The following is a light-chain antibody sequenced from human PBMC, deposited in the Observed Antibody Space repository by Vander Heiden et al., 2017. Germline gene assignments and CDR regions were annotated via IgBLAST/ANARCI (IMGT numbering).Light chain of an antibody. V-gene: IGLV3-1*01. CDR1: KLGDKY. CDR3: QAWDSSLWV. Sequence: ELSQPPSASVSPGQTASITCSGDKLGDKYACWYQQKPGQSPVLVIYQDTKRPSGIPERFSGSNSGNTATLTISGTQAMDEADYYCQAWDSSLWVFGGGTKLTVL. CDR2: QDT. J-gene: IGLJ3*02.